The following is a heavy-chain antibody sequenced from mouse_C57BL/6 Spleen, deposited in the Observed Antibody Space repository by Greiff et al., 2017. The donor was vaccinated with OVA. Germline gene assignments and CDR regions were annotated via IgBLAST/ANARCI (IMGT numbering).Heavy chain of an antibody. Sequence: VQLQQSGPELVKPGASVKISCKASGYTFTDYYMNWVKQSHGKSLEWIGDINPNNGGTSYNQKFMGKATLTVDKSSSTAYMELRSLTSDDSAVYYCARDGANLYFDVWGTGTTVTVSS. V-gene: IGHV1-26*01. CDR2: INPNNGGT. CDR1: GYTFTDYY. CDR3: ARDGANLYFDV. D-gene: IGHD1-1*01. J-gene: IGHJ1*03.